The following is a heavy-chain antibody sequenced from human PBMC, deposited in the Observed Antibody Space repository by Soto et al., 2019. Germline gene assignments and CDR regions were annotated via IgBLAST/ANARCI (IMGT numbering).Heavy chain of an antibody. CDR2: INPNSSGT. CDR3: AREYYDFWSGYAPHYFDY. Sequence: ASVKVSCKASGYTFTGYYMHWVRQAPGQGLEWMGWINPNSSGTNYAQKFQGWVTMTRDTSISIAYMELSRLRSDDTALYYCAREYYDFWSGYAPHYFDYWGQGTLVTVSS. D-gene: IGHD3-3*01. J-gene: IGHJ4*02. CDR1: GYTFTGYY. V-gene: IGHV1-2*04.